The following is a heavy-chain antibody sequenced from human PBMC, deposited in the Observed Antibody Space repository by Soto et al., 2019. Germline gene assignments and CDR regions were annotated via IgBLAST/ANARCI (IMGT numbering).Heavy chain of an antibody. Sequence: EVQLVPSGAEIKKPGESLKISCKGSGFSFTNSWIGWVRQMPGKGLEWMGIIYPDDSNTRYSPSFQGQVTISADKSISTAYLEWSSLKASDTAIYYCARRYNSPADYWGQGTLVTVSS. CDR2: IYPDDSNT. CDR3: ARRYNSPADY. D-gene: IGHD5-18*01. J-gene: IGHJ4*02. CDR1: GFSFTNSW. V-gene: IGHV5-51*01.